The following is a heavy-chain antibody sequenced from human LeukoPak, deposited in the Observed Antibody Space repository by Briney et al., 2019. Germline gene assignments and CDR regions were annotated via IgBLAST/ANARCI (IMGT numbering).Heavy chain of an antibody. Sequence: GGSLRLSCAASGFTFSSYSMNWVRQAPGKGLEWVSSISSSSSYIYYADSVKSRFTISRDNAKNSLYLQMNSLRAEDTAVYYCARVPGGSSSLAYWGQGTLVTVSS. D-gene: IGHD1-26*01. CDR3: ARVPGGSSSLAY. V-gene: IGHV3-21*01. CDR1: GFTFSSYS. J-gene: IGHJ4*02. CDR2: ISSSSSYI.